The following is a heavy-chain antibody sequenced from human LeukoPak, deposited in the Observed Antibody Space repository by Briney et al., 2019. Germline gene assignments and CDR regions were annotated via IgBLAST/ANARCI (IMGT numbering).Heavy chain of an antibody. J-gene: IGHJ6*03. CDR2: ISAYNGNT. CDR1: GYTFTSYG. Sequence: ASVKVSCKASGYTFTSYGISWVRQAPGQGLEWMGWISAYNGNTNYAQKFQGRVTMTRDTSISTAYMELSRLRCDDTALHYCPTDPTYYYDSSGYRGYMDVWGKRTTVTVSS. CDR3: PTDPTYYYDSSGYRGYMDV. D-gene: IGHD3-22*01. V-gene: IGHV1-18*01.